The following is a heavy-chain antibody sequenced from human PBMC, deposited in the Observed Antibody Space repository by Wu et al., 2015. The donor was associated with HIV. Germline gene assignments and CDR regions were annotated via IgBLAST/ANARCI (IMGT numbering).Heavy chain of an antibody. CDR1: GYTFTGYY. V-gene: IGHV1-2*02. CDR2: INPNSGGT. J-gene: IGHJ6*03. D-gene: IGHD6-13*01. Sequence: QVQLVQSGAEVKKPGASVKVSCKASGYTFTGYYMHWVRQAPGQGLEWMGWINPNSGGTNYAQKFQGRVTMTRDTSISTAYMELSRLRSDDTAVYYCATSSSGGYYYYYYMDVWGKGTTVTVSS. CDR3: ATSSSGGYYYYYYMDV.